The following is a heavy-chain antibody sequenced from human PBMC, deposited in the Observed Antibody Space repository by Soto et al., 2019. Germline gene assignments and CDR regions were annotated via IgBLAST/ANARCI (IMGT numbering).Heavy chain of an antibody. J-gene: IGHJ6*02. CDR2: IYYSGST. Sequence: SETLSLTCTVSGASISSSYWSWIRQPPGKGLEWIGYIYYSGSTNYNPSLKSRVTISVDTSKNQFSLKLSPVTAADTAVYYCARILRGYDYGGYYYYGMDVWGQGTTVTVSS. D-gene: IGHD5-12*01. V-gene: IGHV4-59*01. CDR1: GASISSSY. CDR3: ARILRGYDYGGYYYYGMDV.